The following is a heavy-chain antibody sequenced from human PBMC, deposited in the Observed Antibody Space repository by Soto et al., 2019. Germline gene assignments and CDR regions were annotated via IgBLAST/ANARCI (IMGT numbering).Heavy chain of an antibody. CDR2: ISYDGSNK. J-gene: IGHJ4*02. CDR3: AKGRVDTATF. Sequence: QVQLVESGGGVVQPGRSLRLSCAASGFTFSSYGMHWVRQAPGKGLEWVAVISYDGSNKYYADSVKGRFTISRDNSKNTQDLQMNILRAGDTAVYYCAKGRVDTATFWGQGTLVTVSS. V-gene: IGHV3-30*18. D-gene: IGHD5-18*01. CDR1: GFTFSSYG.